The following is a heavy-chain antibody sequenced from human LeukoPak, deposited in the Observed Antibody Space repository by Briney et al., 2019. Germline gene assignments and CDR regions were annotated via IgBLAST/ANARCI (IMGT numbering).Heavy chain of an antibody. CDR3: AAGIVGSVPSYYYMDV. CDR1: GFTFDDYG. V-gene: IGHV3-20*04. J-gene: IGHJ6*03. CDR2: INWNGGST. D-gene: IGHD1-26*01. Sequence: GGSLRLSCAASGFTFDDYGMSWVRQAPGRGLEWVSGINWNGGSTGYADSVKGRFTISRDNAKNSLYLQMNSLRAEDTALYYCAAGIVGSVPSYYYMDVWGKGTTVTVSS.